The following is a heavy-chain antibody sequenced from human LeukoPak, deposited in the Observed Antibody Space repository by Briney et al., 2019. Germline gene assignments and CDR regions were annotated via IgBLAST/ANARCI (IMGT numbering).Heavy chain of an antibody. Sequence: SETLSLTCAVYGGSFSGYYWSWIRQPPGKGLEWIGEIHHSGSTNYNPSLKSRVTISVDTSKNQFSLKLSSVTAADTAVYYCARDKRHYDFWSGTASNWFDPWGQGTLVTVSS. CDR2: IHHSGST. V-gene: IGHV4-34*01. J-gene: IGHJ5*02. D-gene: IGHD3-3*01. CDR3: ARDKRHYDFWSGTASNWFDP. CDR1: GGSFSGYY.